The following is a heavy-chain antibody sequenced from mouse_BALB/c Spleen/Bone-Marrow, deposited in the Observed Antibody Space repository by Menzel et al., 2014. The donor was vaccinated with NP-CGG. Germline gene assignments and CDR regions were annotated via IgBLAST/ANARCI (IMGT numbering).Heavy chain of an antibody. CDR2: IDPANGNT. CDR3: ALYYDYDVDY. CDR1: GFNIKDTY. V-gene: IGHV14-3*02. J-gene: IGHJ2*01. Sequence: VQLQQSGAELVKPGASVKLSCTASGFNIKDTYMHWVKQRPEQGLEWIGRIDPANGNTKYDPKFQGKATITADTSSNTAYLQLSSLTSEDTAVCYCALYYDYDVDYWGQGTTLTVSS. D-gene: IGHD2-4*01.